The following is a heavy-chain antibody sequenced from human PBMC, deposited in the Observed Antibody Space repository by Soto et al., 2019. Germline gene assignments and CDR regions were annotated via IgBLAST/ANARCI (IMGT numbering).Heavy chain of an antibody. CDR2: IFSNGRT. CDR3: ARGGDNSPWYYSL. Sequence: SETLSLTCTVSGGSINNNYWSWIRQPPGRGLERIGYIFSNGRTNYNPSLESRVTISVDTSKNQLSLKLRSVTAADTAVYYCARGGDNSPWYYSLWGQGTLVTVSS. CDR1: GGSINNNY. V-gene: IGHV4-59*01. J-gene: IGHJ4*02. D-gene: IGHD3-10*01.